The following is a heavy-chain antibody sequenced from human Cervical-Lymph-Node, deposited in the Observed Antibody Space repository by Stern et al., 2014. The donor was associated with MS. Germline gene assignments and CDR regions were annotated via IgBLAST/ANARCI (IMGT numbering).Heavy chain of an antibody. CDR1: GFFFSSYG. CDR3: VKDHCGGDCYSRPFFDY. CDR2: IWSGGYSQ. D-gene: IGHD2-21*02. Sequence: VQLVQSGGGVVQPGKSLRLSCEVSGFFFSSYGIHWVRQAPGKGLEWVAVIWSGGYSQFYADSVRGRFTISRDDANNAVFLQMDNLRDEDTAMYYCVKDHCGGDCYSRPFFDYWGQGILVSVAS. J-gene: IGHJ4*02. V-gene: IGHV3-33*06.